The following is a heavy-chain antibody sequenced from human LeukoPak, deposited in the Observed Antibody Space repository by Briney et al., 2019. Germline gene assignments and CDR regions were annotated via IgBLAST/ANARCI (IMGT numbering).Heavy chain of an antibody. CDR2: INPNTGGT. J-gene: IGHJ4*02. V-gene: IGHV1-2*02. D-gene: IGHD6-6*01. CDR1: GYTFTGYY. CDR3: ASGPSDLGSSSQY. Sequence: ASVKVSCKASGYTFTGYYMHWVRQAPGQGLEWMGWINPNTGGTNYAQKFQGRVTMTTDTSISTAYMELSSLRYDDTAVYYCASGPSDLGSSSQYWGQGTLVTVSS.